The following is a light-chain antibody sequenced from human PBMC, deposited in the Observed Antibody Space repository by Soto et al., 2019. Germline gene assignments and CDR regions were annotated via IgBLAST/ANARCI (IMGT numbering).Light chain of an antibody. CDR3: QPYDDLPFT. V-gene: IGKV1-33*01. CDR1: QNINIY. CDR2: DAS. J-gene: IGKJ3*01. Sequence: DIQMTQSPSSLSASVGDRVTITCQASQNINIYLNWYQQSPGRAPKLLIYDASSLEKGVPSRFSGTGSGTHFTLTISSLQPEDMATYYCQPYDDLPFTFGPGTKVDIK.